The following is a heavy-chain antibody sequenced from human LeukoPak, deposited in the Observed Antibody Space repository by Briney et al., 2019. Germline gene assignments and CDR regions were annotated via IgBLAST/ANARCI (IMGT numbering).Heavy chain of an antibody. CDR2: INHSGST. Sequence: SETLSLTCAVYGGSLSGYYWSWIRQPPGKGLEWIGEINHSGSTNYNPSLKSRVTISVDTSKNQFSLKLSSVTAADTAVYYCASAQSITTSDAFDIWGQGTMVTVSS. J-gene: IGHJ3*02. D-gene: IGHD1-14*01. CDR3: ASAQSITTSDAFDI. V-gene: IGHV4-34*01. CDR1: GGSLSGYY.